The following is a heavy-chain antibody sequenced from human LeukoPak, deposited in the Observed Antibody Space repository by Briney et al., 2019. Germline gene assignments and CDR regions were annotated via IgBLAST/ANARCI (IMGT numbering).Heavy chain of an antibody. CDR2: VFYSGSA. CDR3: AKDPHTGIAPDY. Sequence: PSETLSLTCTVSGGSISSSRYYWGWIRQPPGKGLEWIGSVFYSGSAYYNPSLKSRVIISVDTSKNQFSLKLTYVTAADTAVYYCAKDPHTGIAPDYWGQGTLVTVSS. D-gene: IGHD5-18*01. J-gene: IGHJ4*02. CDR1: GGSISSSRYY. V-gene: IGHV4-39*07.